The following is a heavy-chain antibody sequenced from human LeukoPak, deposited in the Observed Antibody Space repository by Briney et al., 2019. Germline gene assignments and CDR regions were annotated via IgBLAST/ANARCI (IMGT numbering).Heavy chain of an antibody. CDR2: VYLSGIT. CDR3: ARGPDGHCNSACWQLYFDY. V-gene: IGHV4-34*01. Sequence: PPETLSLTRADYLESLSGYSYILIPQHPGKGLDWIGKVYLSGITNYNPPLTSRVTIPIKTSKNPFSLNLSSVPPEDTTVDYCARGPDGHCNSACWQLYFDY. CDR1: LESLSGYS. J-gene: IGHJ4*01. D-gene: IGHD2-2*03.